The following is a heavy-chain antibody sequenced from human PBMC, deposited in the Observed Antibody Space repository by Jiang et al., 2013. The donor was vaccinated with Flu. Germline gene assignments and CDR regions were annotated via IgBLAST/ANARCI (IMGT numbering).Heavy chain of an antibody. J-gene: IGHJ4*02. D-gene: IGHD1-26*01. CDR2: IWYDGSNK. CDR1: GFTFSSYG. V-gene: IGHV3-33*01. Sequence: VQLVESGGGVVQPGRSLRLSCAASGFTFSSYGMHWVRQAPGKGLEWVAVIWYDGSNKYYADSVKGRFTISRDNSKNTLYLQMNSLRAEDTAVYYCARAYSGSYYYFDYWGQGTLVTVSS. CDR3: ARAYSGSYYYFDY.